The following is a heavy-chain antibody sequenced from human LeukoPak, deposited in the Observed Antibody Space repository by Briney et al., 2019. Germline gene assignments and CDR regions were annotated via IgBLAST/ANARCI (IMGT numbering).Heavy chain of an antibody. V-gene: IGHV3-33*06. CDR1: GFTFSHYG. J-gene: IGHJ4*02. CDR2: MWSDGTKK. Sequence: GGSLRLSCAASGFTFSHYGMHWVRQAPGKGLEWVAVMWSDGTKKYYADSAKGRFTISRDNSKNTLYLQMDGLRAEDTAVYYCAKCPRAVADLYYFDSWGQGTLVTVSS. CDR3: AKCPRAVADLYYFDS. D-gene: IGHD6-19*01.